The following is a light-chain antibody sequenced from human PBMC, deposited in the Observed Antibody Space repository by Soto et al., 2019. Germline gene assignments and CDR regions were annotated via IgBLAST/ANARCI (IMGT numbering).Light chain of an antibody. CDR1: QTVRNN. CDR3: QQYNNFWT. CDR2: GAS. J-gene: IGKJ1*01. V-gene: IGKV3-15*01. Sequence: EVVWTQAPGTPSLSPGERANLSCRASQTVRNNYLAWYQQKPGQAPRLLIYGASTRATGIPARFSGSGSGTEFTLTISSLQSEDFAVYYCQQYNNFWTFGQGTKVDIK.